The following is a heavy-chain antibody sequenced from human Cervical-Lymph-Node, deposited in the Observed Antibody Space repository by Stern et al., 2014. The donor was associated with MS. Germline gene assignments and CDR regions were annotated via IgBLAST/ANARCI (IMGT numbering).Heavy chain of an antibody. CDR1: GYTFTTYY. Sequence: QVQLGQSGAEIRKPWASVKISCEASGYTFTTYYMHWVRQAPGQGLEWVALFNPSGGKTYYAQRFQGRVTVTGDTSASTVYMEQTGLRSEDTAVYYCARVLSLAASDSWGQGTLVIVSS. CDR2: FNPSGGKT. V-gene: IGHV1-46*01. D-gene: IGHD6-13*01. CDR3: ARVLSLAASDS. J-gene: IGHJ4*02.